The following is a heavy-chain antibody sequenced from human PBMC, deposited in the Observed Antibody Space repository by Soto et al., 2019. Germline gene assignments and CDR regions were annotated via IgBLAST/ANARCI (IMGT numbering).Heavy chain of an antibody. CDR2: IYYSGST. D-gene: IGHD3-9*01. CDR3: ARPGDILTLDAFDI. CDR1: GGSISSSSYY. J-gene: IGHJ3*02. Sequence: QLQLQESGPGLVKPSETLSLTCTVSGGSISSSSYYWGWIRQPPGKGLEWIGSIYYSGSTYYNPSLKSRVTISVDTSKNQFSLKLSSVTAADTAVYYCARPGDILTLDAFDIWGQGTMVTVSS. V-gene: IGHV4-39*01.